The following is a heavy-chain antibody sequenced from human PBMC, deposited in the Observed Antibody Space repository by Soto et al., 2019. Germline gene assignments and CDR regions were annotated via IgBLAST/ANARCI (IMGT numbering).Heavy chain of an antibody. D-gene: IGHD2-21*02. CDR1: GFSFGSYE. CDR3: ARDHLILPAHDFFYGSDV. J-gene: IGHJ6*02. V-gene: IGHV3-30*04. Sequence: GGSLRLSCAGSGFSFGSYEMHWVRQAPGKGLEWVTFTSYDGSINYYADSVKGRFTISRDNGKNSLYLQMTNLRAEDTAVYYCARDHLILPAHDFFYGSDVWGRGATVTVSS. CDR2: TSYDGSIN.